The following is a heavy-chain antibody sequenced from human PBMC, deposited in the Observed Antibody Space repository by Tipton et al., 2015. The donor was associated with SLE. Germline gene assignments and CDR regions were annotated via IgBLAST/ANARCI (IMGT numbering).Heavy chain of an antibody. J-gene: IGHJ4*02. CDR1: GDSFSSGSSS. CDR2: IYNSGIT. Sequence: TLSLTCTVSGDSFSSGSSSWNWVRQPAGKGLEWIGFIYNSGITNYNPSLQSRVTLSVDMSKNQFSLRLSSVTAADTGVYYCATQGYYDSSFDYWGQGTLVTVSS. CDR3: ATQGYYDSSFDY. D-gene: IGHD3-16*01. V-gene: IGHV4-61*02.